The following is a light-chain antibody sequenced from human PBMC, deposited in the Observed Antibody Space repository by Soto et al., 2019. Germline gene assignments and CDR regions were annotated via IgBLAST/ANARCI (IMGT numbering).Light chain of an antibody. CDR2: GES. CDR3: PQSASSVT. CDR1: QSVSSN. Sequence: EIVITQSPATLSVSRGERATFSCRASQSVSSNLAWYQQKPGQXPRLLIYGESIRATGIPARFSGSGSGTEFTLTISTLQSEDFAIYYCPQSASSVTFGQGTRLEIK. J-gene: IGKJ5*01. V-gene: IGKV3-15*01.